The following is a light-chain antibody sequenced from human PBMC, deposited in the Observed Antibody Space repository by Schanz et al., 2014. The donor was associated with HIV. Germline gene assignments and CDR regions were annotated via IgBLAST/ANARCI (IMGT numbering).Light chain of an antibody. CDR2: KAS. Sequence: IRMTQSPSSLSASVGDRVTITCRASQSISSYLNWYQQKPGKAPKLLIYKASNLESGVPSRFRGRGSGTEFTLTITSLQPDDFATYYCQQYNDYPLTFGPGTKVDV. V-gene: IGKV1-5*03. CDR3: QQYNDYPLT. CDR1: QSISSY. J-gene: IGKJ3*01.